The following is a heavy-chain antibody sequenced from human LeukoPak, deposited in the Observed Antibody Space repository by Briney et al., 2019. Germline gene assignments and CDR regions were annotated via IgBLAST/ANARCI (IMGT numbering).Heavy chain of an antibody. Sequence: SETLSLTCSVSGDSFSSYSWNWIRQPAGKRLEWIGRMYTSGSTNYNPSLKSRVTISVDTSKNQFSLKLSSVTAADTAVYYCARLVYYYDSSGYLGFDYWGQGTLVTVSS. CDR1: GDSFSSYS. V-gene: IGHV4-4*07. D-gene: IGHD3-22*01. CDR2: MYTSGST. J-gene: IGHJ4*02. CDR3: ARLVYYYDSSGYLGFDY.